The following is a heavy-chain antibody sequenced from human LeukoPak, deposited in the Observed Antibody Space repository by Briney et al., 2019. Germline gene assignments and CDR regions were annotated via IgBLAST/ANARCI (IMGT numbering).Heavy chain of an antibody. J-gene: IGHJ6*02. CDR2: IRSKAYGGTT. CDR3: TRDYGDYNYYGMDV. Sequence: GGSLRLSCTASGFTFGDYAMSWFRQAPGKGLEWVGFIRSKAYGGTTEYAASVKGRFTIPRDDSKSIAYLQMNSLKTEDTAVYYCTRDYGDYNYYGMDVWGQGTTVTVSS. CDR1: GFTFGDYA. D-gene: IGHD4-17*01. V-gene: IGHV3-49*03.